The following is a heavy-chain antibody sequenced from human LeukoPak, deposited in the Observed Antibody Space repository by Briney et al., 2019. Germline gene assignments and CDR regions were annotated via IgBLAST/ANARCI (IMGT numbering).Heavy chain of an antibody. CDR3: ARGGPRAAAGAEYFQH. D-gene: IGHD6-13*01. J-gene: IGHJ1*01. CDR1: GYTFTSYG. V-gene: IGHV1-18*01. CDR2: ISAYNGNT. Sequence: APVKVSCKASGYTFTSYGISWVRQAPGQGLEWMGWISAYNGNTNYAQKFQGRVTMTRNTSISTAYMELSSLRSEDTAVYYCARGGPRAAAGAEYFQHWGQGTLVTVSS.